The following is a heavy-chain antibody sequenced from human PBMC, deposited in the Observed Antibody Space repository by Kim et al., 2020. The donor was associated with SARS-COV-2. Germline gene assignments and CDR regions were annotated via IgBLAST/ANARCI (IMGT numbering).Heavy chain of an antibody. Sequence: RFTISRDNSKNTLYLQMNSLRAEDTAVYYCAKCLYYYDSSAPWGGYYFDYWGQGTLVTVSS. V-gene: IGHV3-23*01. CDR3: AKCLYYYDSSAPWGGYYFDY. J-gene: IGHJ4*02. D-gene: IGHD3-22*01.